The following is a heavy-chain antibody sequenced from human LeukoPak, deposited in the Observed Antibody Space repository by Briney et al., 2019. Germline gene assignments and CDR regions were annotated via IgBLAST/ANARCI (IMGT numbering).Heavy chain of an antibody. Sequence: GGSLRLSCAASEFTFSTYWMTWVRQAPGKGLEWVANIKGDGSEKRYVGSVKGRFTISRDNAKNSLYLQMNSLRAEDTAVYYCAREPFPRGAYNWFDPWGQGTLVTVSS. J-gene: IGHJ5*02. V-gene: IGHV3-7*01. CDR1: EFTFSTYW. CDR3: AREPFPRGAYNWFDP. CDR2: IKGDGSEK. D-gene: IGHD3-16*01.